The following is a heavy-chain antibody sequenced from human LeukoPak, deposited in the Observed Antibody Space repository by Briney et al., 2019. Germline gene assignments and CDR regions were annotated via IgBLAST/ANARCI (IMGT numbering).Heavy chain of an antibody. CDR3: AKEYYDFWSGLFWDV. J-gene: IGHJ6*02. CDR1: GFTFSSYA. CDR2: ISYDGSNK. V-gene: IGHV3-30-3*01. Sequence: GGSLRLSCAASGFTFSSYAMHWVRQAPGKGLEWVAVISYDGSNKYYADSVKGRFTISRDNSKNTLYLQMNSLRDEDTAVYYCAKEYYDFWSGLFWDVWGQGTTVTVSS. D-gene: IGHD3-3*01.